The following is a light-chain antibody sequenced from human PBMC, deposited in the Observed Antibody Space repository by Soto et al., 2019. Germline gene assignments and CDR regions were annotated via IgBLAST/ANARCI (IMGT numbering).Light chain of an antibody. Sequence: DIQMTQSPSSLSASVGDRVTITCRASQSISSYLNWYQQKPGKAPKLLIYAASSLQSGVPSRFSGSRSGPDFTLTISSLQPEDFATNYCQQSYSSPPTFGQATKVDIK. CDR2: AAS. J-gene: IGKJ1*01. CDR1: QSISSY. CDR3: QQSYSSPPT. V-gene: IGKV1-39*01.